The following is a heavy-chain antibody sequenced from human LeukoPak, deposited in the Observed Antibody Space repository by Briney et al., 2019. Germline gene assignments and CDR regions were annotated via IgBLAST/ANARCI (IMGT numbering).Heavy chain of an antibody. Sequence: GASVKVSCKASGYTFTSYYMHWVRQAPGPGLEWMGIINPSGGSTSYAQKFQGRVTMTRDMSTSTVYMELSSLRSEDTAVYYYARDGRDGYNYGYWGQGTLVTVSS. V-gene: IGHV1-46*01. CDR2: INPSGGST. CDR3: ARDGRDGYNYGY. CDR1: GYTFTSYY. J-gene: IGHJ4*02. D-gene: IGHD5-24*01.